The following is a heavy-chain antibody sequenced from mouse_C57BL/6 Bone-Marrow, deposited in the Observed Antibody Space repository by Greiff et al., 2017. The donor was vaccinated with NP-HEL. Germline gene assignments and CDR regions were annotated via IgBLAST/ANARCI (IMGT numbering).Heavy chain of an antibody. CDR2: IYPGDGDT. J-gene: IGHJ1*03. CDR1: GYAFSSYW. V-gene: IGHV1-80*01. D-gene: IGHD1-1*01. Sequence: QVQLQQSGAELVKPGASVKISCKASGYAFSSYWMNWVKQRPGKGLEWIGQIYPGDGDTNYNGKFKGKATLTADKSSSTAYMQLSSLTSEDSAVYFCAIRRGGSRPYWYFDVWGTGTTVTVSS. CDR3: AIRRGGSRPYWYFDV.